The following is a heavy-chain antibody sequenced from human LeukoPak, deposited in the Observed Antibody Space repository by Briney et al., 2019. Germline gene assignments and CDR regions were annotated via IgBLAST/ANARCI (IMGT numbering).Heavy chain of an antibody. J-gene: IGHJ4*02. D-gene: IGHD2-15*01. V-gene: IGHV3-23*01. CDR2: ISGSGGST. CDR3: ARDPVRYCSGGSCYPIDY. Sequence: GGSLRLSCAASGFTFSSYAMSWVRQAPGKGLEWVSAISGSGGSTYYADSVKGRFTISRDNSKNTLYLQMNSLRAEDTAVYYCARDPVRYCSGGSCYPIDYWGQGTLVTVSS. CDR1: GFTFSSYA.